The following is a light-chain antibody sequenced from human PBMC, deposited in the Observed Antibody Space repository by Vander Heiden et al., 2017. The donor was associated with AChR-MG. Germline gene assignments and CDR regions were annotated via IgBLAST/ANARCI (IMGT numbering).Light chain of an antibody. V-gene: IGKV3-20*01. Sequence: EIVLTQSPGTLSLSPGERATLSCRASQSVSSIYLAWYQQKPGQAPRLLIYGASSRATDIPDRFSGSGSGTEFTLTIDRLEPEDFALYFCQQYGSSPWTFGQGTKVEIK. CDR3: QQYGSSPWT. CDR1: QSVSSIY. CDR2: GAS. J-gene: IGKJ1*01.